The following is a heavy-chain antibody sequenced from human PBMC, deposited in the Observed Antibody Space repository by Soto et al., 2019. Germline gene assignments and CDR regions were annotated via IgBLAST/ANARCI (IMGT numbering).Heavy chain of an antibody. Sequence: SVKVTCKASGGTFSSYAISWVRQAPGQGLEWMGGIIPIFGTANYAQKFQGRVTITADESTSTAYMELSSLRSEDTAVYYCARQYCSSTSCLYYYYYYGMDVWGQGTTVTVSS. CDR3: ARQYCSSTSCLYYYYYYGMDV. D-gene: IGHD2-2*01. CDR2: IIPIFGTA. J-gene: IGHJ6*02. CDR1: GGTFSSYA. V-gene: IGHV1-69*13.